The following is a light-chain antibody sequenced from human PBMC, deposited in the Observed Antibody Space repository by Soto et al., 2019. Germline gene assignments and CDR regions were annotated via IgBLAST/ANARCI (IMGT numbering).Light chain of an antibody. CDR2: GNS. V-gene: IGLV1-40*01. CDR3: QSYDSSLSVV. CDR1: SSNIGAGYD. Sequence: QSVLTQPPSVSGDPGQRVTISCTGSSSNIGAGYDVHWYQQLPGTAPKLLIYGNSNRPSGVPDRFSGSNSGTSASLAITGLQAEDEADYYCQSYDSSLSVVFGGGTKLTVL. J-gene: IGLJ2*01.